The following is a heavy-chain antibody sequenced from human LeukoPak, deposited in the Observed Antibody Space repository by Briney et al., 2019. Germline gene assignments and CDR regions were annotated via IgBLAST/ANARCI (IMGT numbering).Heavy chain of an antibody. D-gene: IGHD5-12*01. CDR2: IRYDGSNK. V-gene: IGHV3-30*02. Sequence: GGSLRLSCAASAFTFSRYGMHWVRQAPGKGLEWLAFIRYDGSNKYYADSVKGRFTISRDNSKNTLYLQMNSLRAEDTAVYYCAKRSGYSGYDFDYWGQGTLVTVSS. J-gene: IGHJ4*02. CDR3: AKRSGYSGYDFDY. CDR1: AFTFSRYG.